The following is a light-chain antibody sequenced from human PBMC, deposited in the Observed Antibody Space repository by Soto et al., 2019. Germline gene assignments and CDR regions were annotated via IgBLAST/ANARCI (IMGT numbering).Light chain of an antibody. Sequence: EIVLTQSPGTLSLSPGERATLSCRASQSVSSSYLAWYQQKPGQAPRLLIYDASNRATGIPARFSGSGSGTYFTLTISSLEPEDFAVYYCQHRANWPITFGGGTKVEIK. CDR3: QHRANWPIT. V-gene: IGKV3D-20*02. CDR2: DAS. CDR1: QSVSSSY. J-gene: IGKJ4*01.